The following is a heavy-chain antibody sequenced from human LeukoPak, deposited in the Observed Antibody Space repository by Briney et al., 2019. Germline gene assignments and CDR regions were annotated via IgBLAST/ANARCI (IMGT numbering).Heavy chain of an antibody. Sequence: GGSLRLSCAASGFTFSNYAMNWVRQAPGKGLEWVSAISGSGGRTYYADSVKGRFTISRDNARNSLYLQMNSLRAEDTAVYYCARSNGYNYDYWGQGTLVTVSS. CDR3: ARSNGYNYDY. D-gene: IGHD5-24*01. V-gene: IGHV3-23*01. J-gene: IGHJ4*02. CDR2: ISGSGGRT. CDR1: GFTFSNYA.